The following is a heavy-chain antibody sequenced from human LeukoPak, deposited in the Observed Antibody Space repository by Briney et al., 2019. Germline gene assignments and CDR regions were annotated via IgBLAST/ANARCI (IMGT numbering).Heavy chain of an antibody. V-gene: IGHV3-7*03. D-gene: IGHD1/OR15-1a*01. J-gene: IGHJ6*02. CDR1: GFILSNHW. CDR3: ARNNDMDV. CDR2: MNKDGSEK. Sequence: PGSSLRLSCAASGFILSNHWMTWVRQAPGKGPEWVANMNKDGSEKYYVDSVKGRLTISRDTAKNSLYLQMNNLRAEDTALYYCARNNDMDVWGQGTTVIVSS.